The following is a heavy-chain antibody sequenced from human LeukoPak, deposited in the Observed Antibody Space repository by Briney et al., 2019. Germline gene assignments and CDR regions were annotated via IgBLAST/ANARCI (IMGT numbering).Heavy chain of an antibody. CDR1: EFTFSNFA. CDR3: AKDLLQTFFFDSSGYYSDAFGM. CDR2: ISGSGDNT. V-gene: IGHV3-23*01. D-gene: IGHD3-22*01. J-gene: IGHJ3*02. Sequence: AGGSLRLSCAASEFTFSNFAMSWVRQAPGKGLEWVSNISGSGDNTYYADSVKGRFTISRDNSKNTLSLHMNTLRAEDTAVYYCAKDLLQTFFFDSSGYYSDAFGMWGQGTMVTVSP.